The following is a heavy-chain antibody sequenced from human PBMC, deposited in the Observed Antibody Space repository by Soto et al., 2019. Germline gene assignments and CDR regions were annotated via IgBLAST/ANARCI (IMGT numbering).Heavy chain of an antibody. CDR2: IYYSGST. Sequence: SETLSLTCTVSGGSISSYYWSWIRQPPGKGLEWIGYIYYSGSTNYNPSLKSRVTISVDTSKNQFSLKLSSVTAADTAVYYCGRERAYYDTFDIWGQGTMVTVSS. CDR3: GRERAYYDTFDI. J-gene: IGHJ3*02. D-gene: IGHD3-9*01. V-gene: IGHV4-59*01. CDR1: GGSISSYY.